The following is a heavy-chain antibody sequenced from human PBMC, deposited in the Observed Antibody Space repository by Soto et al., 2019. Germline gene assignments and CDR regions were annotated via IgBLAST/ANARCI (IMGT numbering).Heavy chain of an antibody. CDR1: GDSVSSNSAA. Sequence: SQTLSLTCAISGDSVSSNSAAWNWIRQSPSRGLEWLGRTYYRSKWYNDYAVSVKSRITINPDTSKNQFSLQLNSVTPEDTAVYFYARDHLVFGYDFSYGMDVWGQGTTVTVSS. CDR3: ARDHLVFGYDFSYGMDV. D-gene: IGHD3-3*01. J-gene: IGHJ6*02. CDR2: TYYRSKWYN. V-gene: IGHV6-1*01.